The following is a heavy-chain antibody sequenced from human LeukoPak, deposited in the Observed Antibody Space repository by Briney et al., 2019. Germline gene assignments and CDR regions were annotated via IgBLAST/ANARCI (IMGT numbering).Heavy chain of an antibody. V-gene: IGHV1-2*06. Sequence: GASVKVSCKASGYTFTGYYMHWVRQAPGQGLEWMGRINPNSGGTNYAQKFQGRVTMTRDTSISTAYMELSRLRSDDTAVYYCASLPYCSSTSCFPEYFQHWGQGTLVTVSS. J-gene: IGHJ1*01. CDR1: GYTFTGYY. CDR2: INPNSGGT. CDR3: ASLPYCSSTSCFPEYFQH. D-gene: IGHD2-2*01.